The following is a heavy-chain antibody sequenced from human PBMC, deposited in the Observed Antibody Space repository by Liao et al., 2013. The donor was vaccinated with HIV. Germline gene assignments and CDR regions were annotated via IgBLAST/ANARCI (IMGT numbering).Heavy chain of an antibody. J-gene: IGHJ4*02. CDR2: LYSSGHT. V-gene: IGHV4-4*07. CDR1: GDSFSSFY. CDR3: ARDRSWDFDY. Sequence: QVQLQESGPGLVKPSETLSLTCTVSGDSFSSFYWSWIRQPAGKGLEWIGRLYSSGHTNFNPSLKSRVTMSMDTSKNQFSLKLSSVTAADTAVYYCARDRSWDFDYVGQGTLVTVSS. D-gene: IGHD6-13*01.